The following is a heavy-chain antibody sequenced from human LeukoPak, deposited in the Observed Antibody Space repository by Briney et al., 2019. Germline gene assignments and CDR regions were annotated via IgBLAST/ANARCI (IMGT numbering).Heavy chain of an antibody. CDR3: ARMADYGSGSYASWFDP. CDR2: IYTSGST. J-gene: IGHJ5*02. Sequence: SETLSLTCPVSGGSISSYYRSWIRQPAGKGLEWIGRIYTSGSTNYNPSLKSRVTMSVDTSKNQFSLKLSSVTAADTAVYYCARMADYGSGSYASWFDPWGQGTLVTVSS. V-gene: IGHV4-4*07. CDR1: GGSISSYY. D-gene: IGHD3-10*01.